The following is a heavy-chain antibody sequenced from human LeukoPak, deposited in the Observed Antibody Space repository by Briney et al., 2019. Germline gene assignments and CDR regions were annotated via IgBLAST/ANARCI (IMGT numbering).Heavy chain of an antibody. CDR2: VDPRGGGT. CDR1: GYTFTTYY. Sequence: ASXKVSCKASGYTFTTYYMHWVRQAPGQGLEGRGMVDPRGGGTSYAQKFPCRVTMTRDTSTSTVNMALSSPRSEDTAVYYCVREYHGVYFAYWGQGTLVTVSS. D-gene: IGHD2-2*01. CDR3: VREYHGVYFAY. J-gene: IGHJ4*02. V-gene: IGHV1-46*01.